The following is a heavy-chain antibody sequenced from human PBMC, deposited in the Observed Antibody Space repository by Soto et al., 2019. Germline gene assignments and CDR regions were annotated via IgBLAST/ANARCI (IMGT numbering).Heavy chain of an antibody. CDR2: ISGSGGST. D-gene: IGHD3-3*01. CDR3: AKDRRFLEWLLFSLFDY. V-gene: IGHV3-23*01. Sequence: GGSLRLSCAASGFTFSSYAMSWVRQAPGKGLEWVSAISGSGGSTYYADSVKGRFTISRDNSKNTLYLQMNSLRADDTAVYYCAKDRRFLEWLLFSLFDYWGQGTLVTV. J-gene: IGHJ4*02. CDR1: GFTFSSYA.